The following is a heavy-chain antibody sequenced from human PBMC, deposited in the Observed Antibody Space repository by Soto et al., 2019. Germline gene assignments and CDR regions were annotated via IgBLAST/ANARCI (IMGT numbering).Heavy chain of an antibody. CDR3: ARVGGDDFGDSGGFDY. CDR1: GYSISSGSY. CDR2: IYHGGTT. V-gene: IGHV4-38-2*02. Sequence: NPSETLSLTCTVSGYSISSGSYWAWIRQPPGKGPEWIASIYHGGTTFYNPSLKSRITISVDTSNNHFSLQLSSVTAADTAVYYCARVGGDDFGDSGGFDYWGQGTLVTVSS. D-gene: IGHD4-17*01. J-gene: IGHJ4*02.